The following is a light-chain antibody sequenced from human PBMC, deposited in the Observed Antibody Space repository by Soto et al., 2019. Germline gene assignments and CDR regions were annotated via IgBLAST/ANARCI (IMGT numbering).Light chain of an antibody. CDR1: QSISNY. Sequence: DIQMTQSPSSLSASIGDRVTITCRASQSISNYLDWYQIKPGKAPKLLIYAASTLQSGVPSRFSGSGTETDFNLTISRLQSEDYATYYCHQNYNDTPWTFGQGTKLEIK. CDR3: HQNYNDTPWT. V-gene: IGKV1-39*01. CDR2: AAS. J-gene: IGKJ1*01.